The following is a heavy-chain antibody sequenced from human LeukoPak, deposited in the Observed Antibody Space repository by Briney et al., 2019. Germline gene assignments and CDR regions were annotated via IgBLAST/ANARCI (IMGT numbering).Heavy chain of an antibody. V-gene: IGHV1-18*01. D-gene: IGHD2-2*01. CDR3: ATQSRGGFDY. CDR1: GYTFTSSG. CDR2: ISAYNGNT. Sequence: GASVKVTCTASGYTFTSSGISWVRHAPGQGLEWMGWISAYNGNTNYAQKLQGRVTMTTDTSTTTAYMELRSLRSDDTAVYYCATQSRGGFDYWGQGTLVTVSS. J-gene: IGHJ4*02.